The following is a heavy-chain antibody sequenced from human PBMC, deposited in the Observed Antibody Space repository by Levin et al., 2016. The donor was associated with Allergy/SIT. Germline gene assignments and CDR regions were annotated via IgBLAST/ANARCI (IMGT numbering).Heavy chain of an antibody. V-gene: IGHV3-30-3*01. J-gene: IGHJ4*02. Sequence: GESLKISCVASGFTFSDYYMTWIRQAPGKGLEWVAVLSHDGSDKYFADSVKGRFTISRDNSQNTVYLQMNSLRVEDTAVYFCARDRGRGIVAVTPSTYWGQGTLVTVSS. CDR2: LSHDGSDK. D-gene: IGHD5-12*01. CDR1: GFTFSDYY. CDR3: ARDRGRGIVAVTPSTY.